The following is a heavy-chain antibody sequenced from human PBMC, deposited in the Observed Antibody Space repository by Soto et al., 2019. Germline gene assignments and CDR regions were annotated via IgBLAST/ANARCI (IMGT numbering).Heavy chain of an antibody. CDR2: ISGSGGST. J-gene: IGHJ4*02. V-gene: IGHV3-23*01. CDR1: GFTFSSYA. CDR3: AKDGADIVVVVAANSYYFDY. D-gene: IGHD2-15*01. Sequence: GGSLILSCAASGFTFSSYAMSWVRQAPGKGLEWVSAISGSGGSTYYADSVKGRFTISRDNSKNTLYLQMNSLRAEDTAVYYCAKDGADIVVVVAANSYYFDYWGQGTLVTVSS.